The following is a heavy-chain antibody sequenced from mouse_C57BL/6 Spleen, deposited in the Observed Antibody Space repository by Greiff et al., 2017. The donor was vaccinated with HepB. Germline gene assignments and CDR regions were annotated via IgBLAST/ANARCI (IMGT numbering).Heavy chain of an antibody. Sequence: VQLQQSGPELVRPGASVKISCKAPGYTFTSHWMQWVRQRPGQGLEWLGEIFPGSGSTYYNEKFKGKATLPVDTSSSTAYMQRSSLTSEDSAVYFCARDDYDVAWFAYWGQGTLVTVSA. J-gene: IGHJ3*01. CDR3: ARDDYDVAWFAY. D-gene: IGHD2-4*01. CDR1: GYTFTSHW. CDR2: IFPGSGST. V-gene: IGHV1-56*01.